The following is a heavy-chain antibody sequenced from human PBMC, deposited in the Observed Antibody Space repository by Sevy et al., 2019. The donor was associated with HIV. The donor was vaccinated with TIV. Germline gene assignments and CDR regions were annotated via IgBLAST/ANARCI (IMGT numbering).Heavy chain of an antibody. CDR3: ARDPGFGSLDF. Sequence: SETLSLTCTVSGGSINSGDYYWSWIRQPPGKGLEWIGYIYYSASTYYNPSLKSRVTMSVETSKGHFSLRLSSVTAADTAVYYCARDPGFGSLDFWGQGTLVTVSS. J-gene: IGHJ4*02. CDR1: GGSINSGDYY. CDR2: IYYSAST. D-gene: IGHD1-26*01. V-gene: IGHV4-30-4*01.